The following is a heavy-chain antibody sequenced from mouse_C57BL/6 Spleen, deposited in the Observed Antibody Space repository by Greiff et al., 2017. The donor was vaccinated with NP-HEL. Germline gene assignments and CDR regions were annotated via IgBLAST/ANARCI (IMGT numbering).Heavy chain of an antibody. D-gene: IGHD2-3*01. V-gene: IGHV1-9*01. CDR3: ARGWLLRGGAMDY. Sequence: QVQLQQSGAELMKPGASVKLSCKATGYTFTGYWIEWVKQRPGHGLEWIGEILPGSGSTNYNEKFKGKATFTADTSSNTAYMQLSSLTTEDSASYDCARGWLLRGGAMDYWGQGTSVTVSS. J-gene: IGHJ4*01. CDR2: ILPGSGST. CDR1: GYTFTGYW.